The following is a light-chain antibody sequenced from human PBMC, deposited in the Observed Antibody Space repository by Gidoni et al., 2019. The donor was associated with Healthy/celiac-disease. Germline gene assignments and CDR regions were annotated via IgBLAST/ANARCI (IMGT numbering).Light chain of an antibody. CDR1: QSVSSY. J-gene: IGKJ5*01. V-gene: IGKV3-11*01. CDR2: DAS. Sequence: EIVLTQSPATLSLSPGERATLSCRASQSVSSYLAWYQQKPGQAPRLLIYDASNRATGIPARFSGSGSGTDVTLTISSLEPEDFAVDYCQQRSNWGGITFGQGTRLEIK. CDR3: QQRSNWGGIT.